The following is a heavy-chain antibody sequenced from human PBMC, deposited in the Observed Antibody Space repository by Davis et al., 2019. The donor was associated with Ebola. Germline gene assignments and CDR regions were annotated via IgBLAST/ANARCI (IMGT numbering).Heavy chain of an antibody. Sequence: PGGSLRLSCAASGFTFDDYGMSWVRQAPGKGLEWVSAISGSGGSTYYADSVKGRFTISRDNSKNTLYLQMNSLRAEDTAVYYCAKEGVGEGPLDYWGQGTTVTVSS. CDR1: GFTFDDYG. CDR2: ISGSGGST. J-gene: IGHJ4*03. CDR3: AKEGVGEGPLDY. D-gene: IGHD1-26*01. V-gene: IGHV3-23*01.